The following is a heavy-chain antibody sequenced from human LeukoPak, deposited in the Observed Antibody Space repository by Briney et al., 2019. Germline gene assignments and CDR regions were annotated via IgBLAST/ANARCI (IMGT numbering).Heavy chain of an antibody. CDR1: GFTFSRYN. J-gene: IGHJ6*03. Sequence: GGSLRLSCATSGFTFSRYNMNWVRQAPGKGLEWVSSITSSSIYKYYADSMKGRFTISRDNAKNSLYLQMDSLRAEDTAVYYCAELGITMIGGVWGKGTTVIISS. D-gene: IGHD3-10*02. CDR3: AELGITMIGGV. CDR2: ITSSSIYK. V-gene: IGHV3-21*01.